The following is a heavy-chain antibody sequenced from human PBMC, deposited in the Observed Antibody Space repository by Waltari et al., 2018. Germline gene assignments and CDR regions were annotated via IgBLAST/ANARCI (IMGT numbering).Heavy chain of an antibody. CDR3: AVCYYYGSGSYYHPFDY. CDR1: GYSISSGYY. D-gene: IGHD3-10*01. CDR2: IYHSGST. J-gene: IGHJ4*02. Sequence: QVQLQESGPGLVKPSETLSLTCAVSGYSISSGYYWGWIRQPPGKGLEWSGSIYHSGSTYYNPSLKSRVTISVDTSKNQFSLKLSSVTAADTAVYYCAVCYYYGSGSYYHPFDYWGQGTLVTVSS. V-gene: IGHV4-38-2*01.